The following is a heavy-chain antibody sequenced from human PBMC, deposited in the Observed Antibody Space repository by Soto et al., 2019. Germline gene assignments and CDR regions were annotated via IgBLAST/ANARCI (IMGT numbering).Heavy chain of an antibody. CDR3: GRGVRWLQNYWSFAL. Sequence: QVQLVQSGAEVKKPGASVKVSCKASGYTFTSYDINWVRQATGQGLEWMGWMNPNSGDTGYAQKFQGRLTMTRNTATSTAYMDLSSLRSKDTAVYYCGRGVRWLQNYWSFALWGRGTLVSVSS. D-gene: IGHD5-12*01. CDR1: GYTFTSYD. CDR2: MNPNSGDT. V-gene: IGHV1-8*01. J-gene: IGHJ2*01.